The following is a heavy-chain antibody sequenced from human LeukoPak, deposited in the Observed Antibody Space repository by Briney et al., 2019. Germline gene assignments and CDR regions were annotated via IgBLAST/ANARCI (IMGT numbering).Heavy chain of an antibody. CDR1: GYTFTYYA. Sequence: ASVKVSCKTSGYTFTYYAISWVRQAPGQGLEWMGGIIVKNGNTNYPEKLQGRVTMTTDTSTSTAYMELRSLRSDDTALFYCAKAVVVVPAATPFDYWGLGTLVTVSS. D-gene: IGHD2-2*01. J-gene: IGHJ4*02. CDR2: IIVKNGNT. CDR3: AKAVVVVPAATPFDY. V-gene: IGHV1-18*01.